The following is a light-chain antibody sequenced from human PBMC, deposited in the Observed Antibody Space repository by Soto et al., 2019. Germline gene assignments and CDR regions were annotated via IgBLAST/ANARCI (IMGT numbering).Light chain of an antibody. Sequence: DIQWTQAPSSLSASVGDRITITCRGSQRISTCLNWYQRKTGKAPELVVYTASSLESGVRARFCGSGSGTDFTLSISSLQPEDLDTYYCHQHYKTPWTFGQGTKVEIK. CDR1: QRISTC. CDR2: TAS. J-gene: IGKJ1*01. CDR3: HQHYKTPWT. V-gene: IGKV1-39*01.